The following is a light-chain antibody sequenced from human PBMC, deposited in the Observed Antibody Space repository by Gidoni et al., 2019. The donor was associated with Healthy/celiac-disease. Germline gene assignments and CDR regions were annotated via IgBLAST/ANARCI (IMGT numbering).Light chain of an antibody. V-gene: IGKV3-15*01. Sequence: EIVMTQSPATLSVSLGERTTLSCRASQSVRSNLAWYQQKPGQAPRLLIYGASTRATGIPARFSGSGSGTEFTLTISSLQSEDFAVYYCQQYNNWLITFXXXTRLEIK. CDR2: GAS. CDR1: QSVRSN. J-gene: IGKJ5*01. CDR3: QQYNNWLIT.